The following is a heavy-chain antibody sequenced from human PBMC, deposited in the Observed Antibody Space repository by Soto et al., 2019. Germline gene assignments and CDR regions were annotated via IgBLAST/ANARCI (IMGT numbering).Heavy chain of an antibody. Sequence: GGSLRLSCAASGFTFDNYAMSWVRQALGKGLEWVSVISGSGGSIFYADSVKGRFTVSRDNSKSTLYLQMNSLRAEDTALYYCVKDRSSIVGTTIRPYFDSWGQGTLVTVSS. J-gene: IGHJ4*02. CDR3: VKDRSSIVGTTIRPYFDS. V-gene: IGHV3-23*01. D-gene: IGHD1-26*01. CDR1: GFTFDNYA. CDR2: ISGSGGSI.